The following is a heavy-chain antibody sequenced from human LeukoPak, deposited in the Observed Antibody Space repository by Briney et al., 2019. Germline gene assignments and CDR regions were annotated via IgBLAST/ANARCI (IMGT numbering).Heavy chain of an antibody. D-gene: IGHD2-21*01. J-gene: IGHJ5*02. CDR2: IYYSGST. Sequence: TSETLSLTCTVSGGFISSYYWSWIRQPPGKGLEWIGYIYYSGSTNYNPSLKSRVTISVDTSKNQFSLKLSSVTAADTAVYYCARGDFIASMRIATFDPWGQGTLVTVSS. V-gene: IGHV4-59*01. CDR3: ARGDFIASMRIATFDP. CDR1: GGFISSYY.